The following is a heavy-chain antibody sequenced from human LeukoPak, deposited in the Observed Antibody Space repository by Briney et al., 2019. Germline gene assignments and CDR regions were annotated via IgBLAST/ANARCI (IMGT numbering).Heavy chain of an antibody. Sequence: GRSLRLSCAASGFSFAGYGMHWVRQAPGRGLEWVAVITYDGSSKYYADSVKGRFTISRDNSKNTLYLQMNSLRAEDTAVYYCGKDYCSSTSCPLDYWGQGTLVTVSS. V-gene: IGHV3-30*18. CDR1: GFSFAGYG. J-gene: IGHJ4*02. CDR2: ITYDGSSK. CDR3: GKDYCSSTSCPLDY. D-gene: IGHD2-2*01.